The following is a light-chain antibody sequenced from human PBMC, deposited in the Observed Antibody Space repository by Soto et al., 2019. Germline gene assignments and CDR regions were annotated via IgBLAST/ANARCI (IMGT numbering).Light chain of an antibody. CDR3: CSYAGSYKGYV. Sequence: QSALTQRRSVSGSPGQSVTISCTGTSSDVGGYNYVSWYQQHPGKAPKLMIYDVSKRPSGVPDRFSGSKSGNTASLTISGLQAEDEAAYYCCSYAGSYKGYVFGTGTKVTVL. J-gene: IGLJ1*01. CDR1: SSDVGGYNY. CDR2: DVS. V-gene: IGLV2-11*01.